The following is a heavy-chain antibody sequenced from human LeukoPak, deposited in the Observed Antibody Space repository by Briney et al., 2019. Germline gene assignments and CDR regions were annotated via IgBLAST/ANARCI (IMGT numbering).Heavy chain of an antibody. J-gene: IGHJ6*03. V-gene: IGHV5-51*01. CDR3: ARRASSSSHPATYYYYYYMDV. D-gene: IGHD6-6*01. CDR1: GYSFTTYW. Sequence: GESLKISCKGSGYSFTTYWIGWVRQMPGKGLEWMGIIYPGDSDTRYSPSFQGQVTISAGKSISTAYLQWSSLKASDTAMYYCARRASSSSHPATYYYYYYMDVWGKGTTVTVSS. CDR2: IYPGDSDT.